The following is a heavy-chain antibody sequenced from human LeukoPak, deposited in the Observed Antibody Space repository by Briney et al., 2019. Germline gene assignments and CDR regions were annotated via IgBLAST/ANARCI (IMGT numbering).Heavy chain of an antibody. D-gene: IGHD4-23*01. V-gene: IGHV4-61*02. Sequence: SETLSLTCTVSGGSISSGSYYWGWIRQPAGKGLEWIGRIYTSGSTNYNPSLKSRVTMSVDTSKNQFSLKLSSVSAADTAVYYCVRTHYGGNSGWFDPWGQRTLATVSS. CDR3: VRTHYGGNSGWFDP. CDR1: GGSISSGSYY. CDR2: IYTSGST. J-gene: IGHJ5*02.